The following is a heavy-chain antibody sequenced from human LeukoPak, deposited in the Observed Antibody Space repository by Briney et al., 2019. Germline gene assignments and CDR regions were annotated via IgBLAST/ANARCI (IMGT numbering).Heavy chain of an antibody. CDR3: ARDEGANFFDY. J-gene: IGHJ4*02. CDR1: GGSISSYY. D-gene: IGHD1-26*01. V-gene: IGHV4-59*01. Sequence: PSETLSLTCTVSGGSISSYYWSWFRQPPGRGLEWIGYIYYSGSTNYNPSLKSRVTISVDTSKNQFSLELSSVTAADTAVYYCARDEGANFFDYWGQGTLVTVSS. CDR2: IYYSGST.